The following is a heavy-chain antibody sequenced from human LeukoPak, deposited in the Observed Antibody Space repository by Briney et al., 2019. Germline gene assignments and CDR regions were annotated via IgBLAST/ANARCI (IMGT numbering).Heavy chain of an antibody. D-gene: IGHD3-9*01. V-gene: IGHV4-59*12. J-gene: IGHJ6*02. CDR3: ARGTPLYDILTGLRGYYYYYYGMDV. Sequence: PSETLSLTCTVSGGSISSYYWSWIRQPPGKGLEWIGYIYYSGSTNYNPSLKGRVTISVDTSKNQFSLKLSSVTAADTAVYYCARGTPLYDILTGLRGYYYYYYGMDVWGQGTTVTVSS. CDR2: IYYSGST. CDR1: GGSISSYY.